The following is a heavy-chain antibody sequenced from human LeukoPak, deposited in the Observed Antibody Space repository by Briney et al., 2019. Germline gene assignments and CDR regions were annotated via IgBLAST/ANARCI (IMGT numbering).Heavy chain of an antibody. D-gene: IGHD3-10*01. CDR2: IFYSGST. V-gene: IGHV4-39*01. J-gene: IGHJ3*01. Sequence: SETLSLTCTVSGGSISSGDYYWNWIRQPPGKGLEWIGNIFYSGSTYFSPSLKSRVTISVDTSKNQFSLRLSSVSAADTAVYYCASGSFEGFHVWGQGTMVTISS. CDR1: GGSISSGDYY. CDR3: ASGSFEGFHV.